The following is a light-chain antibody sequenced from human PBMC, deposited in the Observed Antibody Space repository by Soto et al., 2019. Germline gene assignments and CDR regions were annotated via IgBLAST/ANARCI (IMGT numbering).Light chain of an antibody. V-gene: IGKV1-33*01. CDR2: DSS. J-gene: IGKJ4*01. Sequence: DIQMTQSPSSLSASVGDRVTITCQASQDIDNYLNWYQQKPGKAPRLLIYDSSTLQTGVPSRFSGSGSGTDFTFAISSLQPEDIETYYCQQSHNLQLSFGGGTKVQI. CDR1: QDIDNY. CDR3: QQSHNLQLS.